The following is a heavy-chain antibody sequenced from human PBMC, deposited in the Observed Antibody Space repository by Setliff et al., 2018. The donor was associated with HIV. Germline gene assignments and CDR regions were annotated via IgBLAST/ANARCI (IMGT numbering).Heavy chain of an antibody. CDR2: IYTSGST. J-gene: IGHJ4*02. Sequence: KTSETLSLTCTVSGGSISNYYWSWIRQPPGKGLEWIGYIYTSGSTDYYPSLKSRVTISVDTSKNQFSLKLSSVTAADTAVYYCARGGVLRYFDWAYWGQGTLVTV. CDR1: GGSISNYY. D-gene: IGHD3-9*01. V-gene: IGHV4-4*08. CDR3: ARGGVLRYFDWAY.